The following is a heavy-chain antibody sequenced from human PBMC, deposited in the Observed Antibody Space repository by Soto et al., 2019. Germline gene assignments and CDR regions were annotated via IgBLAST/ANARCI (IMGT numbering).Heavy chain of an antibody. CDR2: IYYGGKT. CDR1: GDPINTGAYF. J-gene: IGHJ5*02. V-gene: IGHV4-31*03. D-gene: IGHD5-18*01. CDR3: ARDWASDTRSPAGRFDP. Sequence: QVQLQESGPGLVKPSQTLSLTCTVSGDPINTGAYFWTWIRQTPGKGLEWIASIYYGGKTYYNPSLKSRLSISLDSSKNQSSLRLSSVTAADTAVYYCARDWASDTRSPAGRFDPWGQGTLVTVSS.